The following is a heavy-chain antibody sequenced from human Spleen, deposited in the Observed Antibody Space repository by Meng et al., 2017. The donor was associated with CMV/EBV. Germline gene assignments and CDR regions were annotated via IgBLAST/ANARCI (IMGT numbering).Heavy chain of an antibody. CDR1: GGTFSSYT. V-gene: IGHV1-69*02. Sequence: SVKVSCKASGGTFSSYTISWVRQAPGQGLEWMGRIIPILGIANHAQKFQGRVTITADKSTSTAYMELSSLRSGDTAVYYCASDFWSGYYRSYYFDYWGQGTLVTVSS. D-gene: IGHD3-3*01. CDR2: IIPILGIA. J-gene: IGHJ4*02. CDR3: ASDFWSGYYRSYYFDY.